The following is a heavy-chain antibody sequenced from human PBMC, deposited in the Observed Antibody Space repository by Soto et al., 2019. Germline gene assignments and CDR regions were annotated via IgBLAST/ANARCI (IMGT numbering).Heavy chain of an antibody. CDR3: ASGPTIVGTTDY. V-gene: IGHV4-59*01. J-gene: IGHJ4*02. CDR2: IYYSGST. D-gene: IGHD3-3*01. CDR1: GGSISSYY. Sequence: SETLSLTXTVSGGSISSYYWSWIRQPPGKGLEWIGYIYYSGSTNYNPSLKSRVTISVDTSKNQFSLKLSSVTAADTAVYYCASGPTIVGTTDYWGQGTLVTVSS.